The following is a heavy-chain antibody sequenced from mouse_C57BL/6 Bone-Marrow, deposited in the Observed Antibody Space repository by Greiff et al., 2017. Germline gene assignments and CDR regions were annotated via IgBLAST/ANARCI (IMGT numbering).Heavy chain of an antibody. CDR3: ARSGPLGRSFDY. D-gene: IGHD4-1*01. J-gene: IGHJ2*01. CDR1: GYTFTSYW. CDR2: IYPTSGRT. Sequence: VQLQQPGAELVKPGASVKMSCKASGYTFTSYWLTWVKQRPGQGLEWIGDIYPTSGRTNYNEKFKSQAILTVDTSSNTAYMQLSSLTSEDSAVFYCARSGPLGRSFDYWGQGTTLTGSS. V-gene: IGHV1-55*01.